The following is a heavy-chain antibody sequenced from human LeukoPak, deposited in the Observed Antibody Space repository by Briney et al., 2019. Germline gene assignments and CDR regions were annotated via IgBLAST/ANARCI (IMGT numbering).Heavy chain of an antibody. CDR1: GGSISSYC. D-gene: IGHD6-19*01. CDR2: IYTSGST. V-gene: IGHV4-4*07. J-gene: IGHJ4*02. CDR3: ARESSGWFFDY. Sequence: SETLSLTCTVSGGSISSYCWSWIRQPAGKGLEWIGRIYTSGSTKYNPSLKSRVTMSVDTSKNQFSLELSSVTAADTAVYYCARESSGWFFDYWGQGTLVTVSS.